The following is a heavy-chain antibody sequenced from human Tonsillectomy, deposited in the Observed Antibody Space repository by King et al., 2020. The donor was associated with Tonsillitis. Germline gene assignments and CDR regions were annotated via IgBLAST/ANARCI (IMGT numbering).Heavy chain of an antibody. V-gene: IGHV1-69*01. CDR3: ARGAYSSGWYRVRYYFDY. J-gene: IGHJ4*02. CDR2: IIPIFGTA. D-gene: IGHD6-19*01. CDR1: GGTFSSYA. Sequence: VQLVESGAEVKKPGSSVKVSCKASGGTFSSYAISWVRQAPGQGLEWMGGIIPIFGTANYAQKFQGRVTITADESTSTAYMELSSLRSEDTAVYYCARGAYSSGWYRVRYYFDYWGQGTLVTVSS.